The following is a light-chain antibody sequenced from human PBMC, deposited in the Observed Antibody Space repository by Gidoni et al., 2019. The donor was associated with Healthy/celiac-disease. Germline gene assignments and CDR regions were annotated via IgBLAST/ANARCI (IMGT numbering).Light chain of an antibody. Sequence: QPASVSGSPGQSITISCTGTSSDVGSYNLVSWYQQHPGKAPKLMIYEGSKRPSGVSNRFSGSKSGNTASLTISGLQAEDEADYYCCSYAGSSTSVVFGGGTKLTVL. CDR2: EGS. CDR3: CSYAGSSTSVV. V-gene: IGLV2-23*01. CDR1: SSDVGSYNL. J-gene: IGLJ2*01.